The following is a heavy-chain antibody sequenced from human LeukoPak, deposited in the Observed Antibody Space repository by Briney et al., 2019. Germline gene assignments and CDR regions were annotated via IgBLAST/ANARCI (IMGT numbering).Heavy chain of an antibody. V-gene: IGHV4-31*03. CDR1: GGSISSGGYY. CDR3: VRVVRVTGTINY. D-gene: IGHD1-7*01. CDR2: IYYSGST. Sequence: SETLSLTCTVSGGSISSGGYYWSWIRQHPGKGLEWIGYIYYSGSTYYNPSLKSRVTISVDTSKNQFSLKLSSVTAADTAVYYCVRVVRVTGTINYWGQGTLVTVSS. J-gene: IGHJ4*02.